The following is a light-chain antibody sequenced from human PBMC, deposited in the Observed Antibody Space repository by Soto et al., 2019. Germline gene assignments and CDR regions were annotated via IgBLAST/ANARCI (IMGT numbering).Light chain of an antibody. CDR3: QQYGSSGT. Sequence: EMVLAQSPGTLSLSPVERATLSCMASQSVSNNYLAWYQQKPGQAPRLLIYGASNRATGIPDRFSGSGSGTDFTLTISRLEPEDFAVYYCQQYGSSGTFGQGTKVDIK. J-gene: IGKJ1*01. CDR1: QSVSNNY. CDR2: GAS. V-gene: IGKV3-20*01.